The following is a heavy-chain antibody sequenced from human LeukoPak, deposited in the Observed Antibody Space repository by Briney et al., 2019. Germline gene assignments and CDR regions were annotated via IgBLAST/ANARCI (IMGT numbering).Heavy chain of an antibody. CDR1: GFTFSSYA. D-gene: IGHD3-9*01. CDR2: ISYDGSNK. CDR3: AIGWDILTGYYGRHFDY. J-gene: IGHJ4*02. V-gene: IGHV3-30*04. Sequence: GGSLRLSCAASGFTFSSYAKHWVRQAPGKGLEWVAVISYDGSNKYYADSVKGRFTISRDNSKNTLYLQMNSLRAEDTAVYYCAIGWDILTGYYGRHFDYWGQGTLVAVSS.